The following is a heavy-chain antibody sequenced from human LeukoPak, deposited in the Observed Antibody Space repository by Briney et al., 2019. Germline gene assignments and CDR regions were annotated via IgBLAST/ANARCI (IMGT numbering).Heavy chain of an antibody. Sequence: GGSLRLSCAASVFTFSSYAMSGLRQAPGKGLEWVSAISGSGGSTYYADSVKGRFTISRDNSKNTLYLKMNSLRAEDTALYYCAKVTVVTAIGAFDIWGQGTMVTVSS. CDR2: ISGSGGST. CDR1: VFTFSSYA. D-gene: IGHD2-21*02. V-gene: IGHV3-23*01. CDR3: AKVTVVTAIGAFDI. J-gene: IGHJ3*02.